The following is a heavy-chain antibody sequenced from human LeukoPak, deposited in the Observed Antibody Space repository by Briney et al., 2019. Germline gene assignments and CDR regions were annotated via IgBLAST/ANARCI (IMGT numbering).Heavy chain of an antibody. Sequence: ASVKVSCKASGYTFTGYYMHWVRQAPGQGLEWMGWISAYNGNTNYAQKLQGRVTMTTDTSTSTAYMELRSLRSDDTAVYYCARVPGGNSQYDYYYYYGMDVWGQGTTVTVSS. V-gene: IGHV1-18*04. J-gene: IGHJ6*02. D-gene: IGHD4-23*01. CDR3: ARVPGGNSQYDYYYYYGMDV. CDR1: GYTFTGYY. CDR2: ISAYNGNT.